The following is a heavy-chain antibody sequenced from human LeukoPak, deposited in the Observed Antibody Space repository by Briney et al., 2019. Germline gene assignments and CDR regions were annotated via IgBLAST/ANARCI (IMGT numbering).Heavy chain of an antibody. V-gene: IGHV5-10-1*01. CDR2: IDPSDSYT. J-gene: IGHJ4*02. CDR3: ARHRSRTTEFDY. CDR1: GYSFTTYW. Sequence: GESLQISGKGSGYSFTTYWISWVRQMPGKGLEWMGRIDPSDSYTNYSPSFQGHVTISADKSISTAYLQWSSLEASDTAMYYCARHRSRTTEFDYWGQGTLVTVSS. D-gene: IGHD1-1*01.